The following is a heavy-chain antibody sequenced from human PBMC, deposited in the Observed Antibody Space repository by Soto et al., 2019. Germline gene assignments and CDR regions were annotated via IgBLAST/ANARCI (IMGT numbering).Heavy chain of an antibody. Sequence: GGSLRLSCAASGFTFSSYAMSWVRQAPGKGLEWVSAISGSGGSTYYADSVKGRFTIFRDNSKNPLYLQMNSLRAEDTAVYYCAKDRYSSGWPYYFDYWGQGTLVTVSS. CDR1: GFTFSSYA. D-gene: IGHD6-19*01. CDR3: AKDRYSSGWPYYFDY. V-gene: IGHV3-23*01. CDR2: ISGSGGST. J-gene: IGHJ4*02.